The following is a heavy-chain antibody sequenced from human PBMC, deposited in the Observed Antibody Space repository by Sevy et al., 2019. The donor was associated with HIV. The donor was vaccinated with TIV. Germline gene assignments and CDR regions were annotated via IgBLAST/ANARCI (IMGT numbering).Heavy chain of an antibody. V-gene: IGHV4-59*08. CDR3: AGENAWGRGYS. CDR2: IYYNGHI. CDR1: GGSITSLY. J-gene: IGHJ4*02. D-gene: IGHD1-26*01. Sequence: SETVSLTCTVSGGSITSLYWNWIRQPPGKGLEWIANIYYNGHINYNPSLKSRVTLSLDTSKNQCSLRLSSVTAADTAMYYCAGENAWGRGYSWGQGTLVTVSS.